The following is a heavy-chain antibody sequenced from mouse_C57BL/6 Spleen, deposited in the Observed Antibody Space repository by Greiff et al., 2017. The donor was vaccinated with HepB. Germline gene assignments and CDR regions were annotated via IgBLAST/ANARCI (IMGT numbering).Heavy chain of an antibody. D-gene: IGHD2-13*01. CDR2: INSDGGST. Sequence: EVMLVESGGGLVQPGESLKLSCESNEYEFPSHDMSWVRKTPEKRLELVAAINSDGGSTYYPDTMERRFIISRDNTKKTLYLQMSSLRSEDTALYLLMVIRGRDAGECRCRESGVREWG. V-gene: IGHV5-2*01. CDR3: MVIRGRDAGECRCRESGVRE. CDR1: EYEFPSHD. J-gene: IGHJ4*01.